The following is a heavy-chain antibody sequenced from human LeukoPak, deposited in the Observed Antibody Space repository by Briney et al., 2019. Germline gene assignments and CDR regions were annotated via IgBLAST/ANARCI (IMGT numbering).Heavy chain of an antibody. CDR2: IYHSGST. Sequence: SETLFLTCAVSGGSISSGGYSWSWIRQPPGKGLEWIGYIYHSGSTYYNPSLKSRVTISVDRSKNQFSLKLSSVTAADTAVYYCARAGYGMDVWGQGTTVTVSS. V-gene: IGHV4-30-2*01. D-gene: IGHD3-10*01. CDR1: GGSISSGGYS. J-gene: IGHJ6*02. CDR3: ARAGYGMDV.